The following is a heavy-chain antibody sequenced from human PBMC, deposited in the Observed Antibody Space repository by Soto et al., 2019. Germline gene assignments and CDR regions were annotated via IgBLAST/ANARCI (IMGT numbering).Heavy chain of an antibody. Sequence: QVQLVQSGAEVKKPGSSVKVSCKASGGTFSSYTISWVRQAPGQGLEWMGRIIPILGIANYAQKFQGRVTITADKSTSTAYMELSSMRSEDTAVYYCSRLRSYGDYGNYWGQGTLVTVSS. CDR1: GGTFSSYT. CDR2: IIPILGIA. D-gene: IGHD4-17*01. J-gene: IGHJ4*02. CDR3: SRLRSYGDYGNY. V-gene: IGHV1-69*02.